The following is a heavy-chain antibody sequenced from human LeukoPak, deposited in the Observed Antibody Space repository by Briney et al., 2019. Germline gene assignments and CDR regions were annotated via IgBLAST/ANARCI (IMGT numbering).Heavy chain of an antibody. CDR3: ARFGYGVNAWLNDY. CDR1: GGAISNSNW. Sequence: PSGTLSLTCAVSGGAISNSNWWSWVRQPPGKGLEWIGEIYHSGRDNYNPSLKSRVTISIDTSNNRFSLKLYSVTAADTAVYYCARFGYGVNAWLNDYWGQGTLVTVSS. V-gene: IGHV4-4*02. CDR2: IYHSGRD. J-gene: IGHJ4*02. D-gene: IGHD5-12*01.